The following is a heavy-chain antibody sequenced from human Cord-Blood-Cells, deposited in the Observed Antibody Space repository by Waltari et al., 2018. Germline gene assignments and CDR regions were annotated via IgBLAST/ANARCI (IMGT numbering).Heavy chain of an antibody. V-gene: IGHV4-59*01. D-gene: IGHD3-10*01. J-gene: IGHJ4*02. CDR1: GGSISSYY. Sequence: QVQLQESGPGLVKPSETLSLTCTVSGGSISSYYWSWIRPPPGQGLEWIGYIYYSGSTNYNPSLKSRVTISVDTSKNQFSLKLSSVTAADTAVYYCARGRYDYYGSGSYRGFDYWGQGTLVTVSS. CDR2: IYYSGST. CDR3: ARGRYDYYGSGSYRGFDY.